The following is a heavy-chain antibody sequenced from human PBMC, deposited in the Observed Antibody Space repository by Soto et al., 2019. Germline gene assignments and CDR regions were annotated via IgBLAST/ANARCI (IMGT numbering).Heavy chain of an antibody. CDR3: AREGGIVGATAADY. CDR1: GGSISSGGYY. CDR2: IYYSGST. Sequence: QVQLQESGPGLVKPSQTLSLTCTVSGGSISSGGYYWSWIRQHPGKGLEWIGYIYYSGSTYYNPSLKSRVTISVDTSKNLFSLKQSSVTAADTAVYYCAREGGIVGATAADYWGQGTLVTVSS. V-gene: IGHV4-31*03. D-gene: IGHD1-26*01. J-gene: IGHJ4*02.